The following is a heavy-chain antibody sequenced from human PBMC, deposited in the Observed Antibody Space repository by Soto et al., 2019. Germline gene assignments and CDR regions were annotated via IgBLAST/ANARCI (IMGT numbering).Heavy chain of an antibody. Sequence: PSETLSLTCAVSGYSISSGYYWGWIRQPPGKGLEWIGSIYHSGSTYYNPSLKSRVTISVDTSKNQFSLKLSSVTAADTAVYYCAGEIAAAGGVDYWGQGTLVTSPQ. D-gene: IGHD6-13*01. V-gene: IGHV4-38-2*01. J-gene: IGHJ4*02. CDR1: GYSISSGYY. CDR2: IYHSGST. CDR3: AGEIAAAGGVDY.